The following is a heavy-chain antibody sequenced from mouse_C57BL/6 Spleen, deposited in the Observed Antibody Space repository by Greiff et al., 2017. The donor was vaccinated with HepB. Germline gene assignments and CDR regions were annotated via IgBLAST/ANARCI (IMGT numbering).Heavy chain of an antibody. V-gene: IGHV7-3*01. D-gene: IGHD1-1*01. J-gene: IGHJ4*01. CDR2: IRNKANGYTT. CDR3: ARHGGYYGVMDY. CDR1: GFTFTDYY. Sequence: EVKVVESGGGLVQPGGSLSLSCAASGFTFTDYYMSWVRQPPGKALEWLGFIRNKANGYTTEYSASVKGRFTISRDNSQSILYLQMNALRAEDSATYYCARHGGYYGVMDYWGQGTSVTVSS.